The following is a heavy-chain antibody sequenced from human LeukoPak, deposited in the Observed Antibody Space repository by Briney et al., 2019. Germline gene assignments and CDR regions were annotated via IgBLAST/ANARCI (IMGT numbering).Heavy chain of an antibody. CDR3: ARPGYSSSWMVGYFQH. J-gene: IGHJ1*01. D-gene: IGHD6-13*01. V-gene: IGHV4-34*01. CDR1: GGSFSGYY. CDR2: INHSGST. Sequence: PSETLSLTCAVYGGSFSGYYWSWIRQPPGKGLEWIGEINHSGSTNYNPSLKSRVTISVDTSKNQFSLKLSSVTAADTAVYYCARPGYSSSWMVGYFQHWGQGTLVTVSS.